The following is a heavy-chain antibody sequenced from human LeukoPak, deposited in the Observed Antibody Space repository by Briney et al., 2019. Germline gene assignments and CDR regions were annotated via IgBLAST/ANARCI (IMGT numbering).Heavy chain of an antibody. Sequence: PGGSLRLSCAASGFTFSSYSMNWVRRAPGKGLEWVSSISSSSSYIYYADSVKGRFTISRDNAKNSLYLQMNSLRAEDTAVYYCARGHQYSSSSKLLDYWGQGTLVTVSS. D-gene: IGHD6-6*01. V-gene: IGHV3-21*01. CDR1: GFTFSSYS. CDR3: ARGHQYSSSSKLLDY. J-gene: IGHJ4*02. CDR2: ISSSSSYI.